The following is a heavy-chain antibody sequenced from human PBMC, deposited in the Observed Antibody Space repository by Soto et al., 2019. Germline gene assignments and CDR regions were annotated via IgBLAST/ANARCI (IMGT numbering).Heavy chain of an antibody. CDR3: ARALVVVAATGVDWFDP. V-gene: IGHV4-34*01. CDR2: INHSGST. D-gene: IGHD2-15*01. J-gene: IGHJ5*02. Sequence: TLSLTCAVYGGSFSGYYWSWIRQPPGKGLEWIGEINHSGSTNYNPSLKSRVTISVDTSKNQFSLKLSSVTAADTAVYYCARALVVVAATGVDWFDPWGQGTLVTVSS. CDR1: GGSFSGYY.